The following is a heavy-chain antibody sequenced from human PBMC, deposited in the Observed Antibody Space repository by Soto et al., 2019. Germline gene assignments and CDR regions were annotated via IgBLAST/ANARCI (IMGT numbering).Heavy chain of an antibody. Sequence: GGSLRLSCAASGFTFSTYEMNWVRQAPGKGLEWVSYISSSGSTIYYADSVKGRFTISRDNAKNSLYLQMNSLRAEDTAVYYCARVWQVAIDYWGQGTLVTVSS. D-gene: IGHD6-19*01. J-gene: IGHJ4*02. CDR2: ISSSGSTI. V-gene: IGHV3-48*03. CDR1: GFTFSTYE. CDR3: ARVWQVAIDY.